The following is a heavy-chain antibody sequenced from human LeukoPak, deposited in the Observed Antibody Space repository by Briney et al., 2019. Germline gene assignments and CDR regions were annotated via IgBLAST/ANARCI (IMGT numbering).Heavy chain of an antibody. V-gene: IGHV3-7*01. CDR2: IKQDGSEK. J-gene: IGHJ1*01. Sequence: GGSLRLSCAASGFTFSSYWMSWVRQAPGKGLEWVANIKQDGSEKYYVDSVKGRFTISRDNAKNSLYLQMNSLRADDTAVYYCARGKPIAAAPHWGQGTLVTVSS. D-gene: IGHD6-13*01. CDR1: GFTFSSYW. CDR3: ARGKPIAAAPH.